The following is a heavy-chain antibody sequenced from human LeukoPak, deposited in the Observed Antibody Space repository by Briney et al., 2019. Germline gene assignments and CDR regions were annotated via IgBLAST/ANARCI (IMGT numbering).Heavy chain of an antibody. D-gene: IGHD2-2*01. CDR1: GFTFSSYW. CDR3: ARALPAAYGEYYFDY. J-gene: IGHJ4*02. V-gene: IGHV3-7*01. Sequence: GGSLRLSCAASGFTFSSYWMSWVRQAPGKGLEWVANIKQDGSEKYYVDSVKGRFTISRDNAKNSLYLQMNSLRAEDTAVYYCARALPAAYGEYYFDYSGQGTLVTVSS. CDR2: IKQDGSEK.